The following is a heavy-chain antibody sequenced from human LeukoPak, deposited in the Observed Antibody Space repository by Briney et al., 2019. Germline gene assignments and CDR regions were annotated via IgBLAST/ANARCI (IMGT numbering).Heavy chain of an antibody. V-gene: IGHV4-30-4*01. CDR2: IYYSGST. D-gene: IGHD3-22*01. J-gene: IGHJ3*02. Sequence: SETLSLTCTVSGGSISSGDYYWSWIRQPPGKGLEWIGYIYYSGSTYYNPSLKSRVTISVDTSKNQFSLKLSSVTAADTAVYYCARSATDYYDSSGHLFFDIWGQGTMVTVSS. CDR1: GGSISSGDYY. CDR3: ARSATDYYDSSGHLFFDI.